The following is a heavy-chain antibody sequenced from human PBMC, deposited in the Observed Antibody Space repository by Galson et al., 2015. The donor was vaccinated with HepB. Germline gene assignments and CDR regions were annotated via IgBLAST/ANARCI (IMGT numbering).Heavy chain of an antibody. V-gene: IGHV3-53*01. CDR2: IYSGGST. CDR1: GFTVSSNY. Sequence: SLRLSCAASGFTVSSNYMSWVRQAPGKGLEWVSVIYSGGSTYYADSVKGRFTISRDNSKNTLYLQMNSLRAEDTAVYYCARDVLVRGVNKSYYYGMDVWAQGTTVTVSS. CDR3: ARDVLVRGVNKSYYYGMDV. D-gene: IGHD3-10*01. J-gene: IGHJ6*02.